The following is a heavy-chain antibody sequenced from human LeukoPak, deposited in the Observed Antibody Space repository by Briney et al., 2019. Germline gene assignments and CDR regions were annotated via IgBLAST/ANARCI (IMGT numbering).Heavy chain of an antibody. V-gene: IGHV3-21*01. CDR2: ISSSSSYI. CDR1: GFTFSSYS. CDR3: ARDKDNDYVWGSYRYFDY. J-gene: IGHJ4*02. D-gene: IGHD3-16*02. Sequence: GGSLRLSCAASGFTFSSYSMNWVRQAPGKGLEWVSSISSSSSYIYYADSVKDRFTISRDNAKNSLYLQMNSLRAEDTAVYYCARDKDNDYVWGSYRYFDYWGQGTLVTVSS.